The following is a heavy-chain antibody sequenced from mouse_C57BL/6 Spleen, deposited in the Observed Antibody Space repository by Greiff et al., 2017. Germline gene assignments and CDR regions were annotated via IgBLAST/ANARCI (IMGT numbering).Heavy chain of an antibody. D-gene: IGHD1-1*01. CDR3: ARDKDGSSYFDY. V-gene: IGHV5-4*01. Sequence: DVMLVESGGGLVKPGGSLKLSCAASGFTFSSYAMSWVRQTPEKRLEWVATISDGGSYTYYPDNVKGRFTISRDNAKNNLYLQMSHLKSEDTAMYYCARDKDGSSYFDYWGQGTTLTVSS. CDR1: GFTFSSYA. J-gene: IGHJ2*01. CDR2: ISDGGSYT.